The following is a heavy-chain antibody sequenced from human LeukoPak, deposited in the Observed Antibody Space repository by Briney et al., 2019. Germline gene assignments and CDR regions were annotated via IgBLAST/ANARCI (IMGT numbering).Heavy chain of an antibody. CDR1: GGTFSSYA. D-gene: IGHD3-10*01. CDR2: IIPIFGTA. CDR3: ARVGTMVRGVQKNYLPAWYFDY. V-gene: IGHV1-69*13. Sequence: ASVKVSCKASGGTFSSYAISWVQQAPGQGLEWMGGIIPIFGTANYAQKFQGRVTITADESTSTAYMELSSLRSEDTAVYYCARVGTMVRGVQKNYLPAWYFDYWGQGTLVTVSS. J-gene: IGHJ4*02.